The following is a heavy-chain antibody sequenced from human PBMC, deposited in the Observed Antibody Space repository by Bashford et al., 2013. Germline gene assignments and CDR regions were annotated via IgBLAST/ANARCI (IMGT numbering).Heavy chain of an antibody. CDR2: ISGSGGST. Sequence: VRQAPGKGLEWVSAISGSGGSTYYADSVKGRFTISRDNSKNTLYLQMNSLRAEDTAVYYCAKRVGSSWYLWDYYYGMDVWGQGTTVTVSS. V-gene: IGHV3-23*01. D-gene: IGHD2-21*01. CDR3: AKRVGSSWYLWDYYYGMDV. J-gene: IGHJ6*02.